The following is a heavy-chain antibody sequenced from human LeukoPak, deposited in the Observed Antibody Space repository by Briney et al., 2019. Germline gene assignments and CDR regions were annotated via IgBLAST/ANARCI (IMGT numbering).Heavy chain of an antibody. D-gene: IGHD5-24*01. V-gene: IGHV4-30-2*01. CDR2: IYHSGSA. Sequence: SQTLSLTCTVSGGSISSSGYYWSWIRRPPGRGLEWIGYIYHSGSAYYSPSLKSRVTISVDKSKNRFSLKLSSVTAADTALYYCARVLSKRRAYYFDYWGQGTLVTVSS. J-gene: IGHJ4*02. CDR1: GGSISSSGYY. CDR3: ARVLSKRRAYYFDY.